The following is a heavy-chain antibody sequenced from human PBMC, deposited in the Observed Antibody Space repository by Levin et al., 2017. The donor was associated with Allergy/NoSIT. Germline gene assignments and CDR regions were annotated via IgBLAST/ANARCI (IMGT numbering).Heavy chain of an antibody. V-gene: IGHV3-21*01. J-gene: IGHJ4*02. CDR1: GFTFSTSG. CDR2: ISGSTGYI. Sequence: GGSLRLSCAASGFTFSTSGLNWVRQAPGKGLQWVSSISGSTGYIYYADSVKGRFTISRDNAKNSLYLQMNSLRAEDTAVYYCARDRPFRGGATEGFDYWGQGTLVTVSS. CDR3: ARDRPFRGGATEGFDY. D-gene: IGHD1-26*01.